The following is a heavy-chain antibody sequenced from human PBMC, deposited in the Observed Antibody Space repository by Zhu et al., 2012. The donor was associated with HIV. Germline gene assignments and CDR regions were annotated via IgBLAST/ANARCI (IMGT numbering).Heavy chain of an antibody. Sequence: QVRLQESGPGLVKPSETLSLTCTVSGDSVTSYYWSWIRQPPGKGLEWIGYIYHSGSSISNPSLKSRIIMSIDTSKNQLSLNLRSVTTSDTAVYYCARRGYTYDNFDSWGQGTLVTVSS. D-gene: IGHD5-18*01. CDR1: GDSVTSYY. CDR2: IYHSGSS. J-gene: IGHJ4*02. CDR3: ARRGYTYDNFDS. V-gene: IGHV4-59*02.